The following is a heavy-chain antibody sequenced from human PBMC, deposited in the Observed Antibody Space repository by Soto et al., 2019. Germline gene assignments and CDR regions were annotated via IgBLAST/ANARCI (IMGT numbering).Heavy chain of an antibody. Sequence: EVQLVESGGGLVQPGASLRLSCAASGFTFSTYDMHWVRQVTGKGLEWVSCIGTAGDTFYPDSVKGRFTISRENAKNSLYLQMNSLRAEDTAVYYCARGGSSGWFDPWGQGTLVTVSS. CDR2: IGTAGDT. CDR1: GFTFSTYD. CDR3: ARGGSSGWFDP. J-gene: IGHJ5*02. V-gene: IGHV3-13*01. D-gene: IGHD2-15*01.